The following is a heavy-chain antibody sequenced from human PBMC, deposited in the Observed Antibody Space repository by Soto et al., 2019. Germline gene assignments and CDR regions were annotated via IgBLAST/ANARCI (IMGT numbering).Heavy chain of an antibody. D-gene: IGHD6-19*01. CDR1: GGSFSGYY. Sequence: QVQLQQWGAGLLKPSETLSLTCAVYGGSFSGYYWSWIRQPPGKGLEWIGEINHSGSTNYNPSLTRRVTISVDTSKNQFSPKLSSVTAADTAVYYCARGIAVSQWLVQRYYYYYGMDVWGQGTTVTVSS. CDR2: INHSGST. V-gene: IGHV4-34*01. CDR3: ARGIAVSQWLVQRYYYYYGMDV. J-gene: IGHJ6*02.